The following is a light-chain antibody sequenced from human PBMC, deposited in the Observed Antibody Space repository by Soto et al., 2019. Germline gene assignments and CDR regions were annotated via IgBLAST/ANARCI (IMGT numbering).Light chain of an antibody. CDR2: RVS. J-gene: IGKJ1*01. V-gene: IGKV2-24*01. CDR3: VQFAHFPRT. Sequence: DVVLTQTPLSSPVTLGQAASISCRSSQSLVYSDGNTYLSWLQQRPGQPPRLRFYRVSNRFSGVPDRVGGSGVGTAFTLKINRVAAEDVGVYYGVQFAHFPRTFGQGTKVEIK. CDR1: QSLVYSDGNTY.